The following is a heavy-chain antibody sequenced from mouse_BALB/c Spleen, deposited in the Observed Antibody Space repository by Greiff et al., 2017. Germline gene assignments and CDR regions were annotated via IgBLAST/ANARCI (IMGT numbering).Heavy chain of an antibody. V-gene: IGHV5-6-4*01. CDR3: TREDCGSAWFDY. CDR1: GFTFSSYT. CDR2: ISSGGSYT. J-gene: IGHJ3*01. Sequence: DVMLVESGGGLVKPGGSLKLSCAASGFTFSSYTMSWVRQTPEKRLEWVATISSGGSYTYYPDSVKGRFTISRDNAKNTLYLQMSSLKSEDTAMYDCTREDCGSAWFDYWGQGTLVTVSA.